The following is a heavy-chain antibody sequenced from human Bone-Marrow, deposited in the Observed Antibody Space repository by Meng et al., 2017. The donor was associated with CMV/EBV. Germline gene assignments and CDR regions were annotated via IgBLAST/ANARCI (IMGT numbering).Heavy chain of an antibody. CDR3: ARGGERNVVVPAAIPDITFDP. J-gene: IGHJ5*02. CDR1: GFTFSSYG. CDR2: INPNSGGT. Sequence: GESLKISCAASGFTFSSYGMHWVRQAPGQGLEWMGWINPNSGGTNYAQKFQGRVTMTRDTSISTAYMELSRLRSDDTAVYYCARGGERNVVVPAAIPDITFDPWGQGTRVTGSS. V-gene: IGHV1-2*02. D-gene: IGHD2-2*01.